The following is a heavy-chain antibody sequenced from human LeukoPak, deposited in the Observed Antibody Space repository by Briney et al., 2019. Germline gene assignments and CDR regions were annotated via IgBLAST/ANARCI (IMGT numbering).Heavy chain of an antibody. V-gene: IGHV3-74*01. J-gene: IGHJ5*02. D-gene: IGHD3-10*01. Sequence: GGSLRLSCAASGLTFSSYLMHWVRQAPGKGLMWVSRIDSDGSTTTYADSVKGRFTISRDNAKNTLYLQMNSLRAEDTAVYYCARDSGNWLDPWGQGTLVTVSS. CDR2: IDSDGSTT. CDR1: GLTFSSYL. CDR3: ARDSGNWLDP.